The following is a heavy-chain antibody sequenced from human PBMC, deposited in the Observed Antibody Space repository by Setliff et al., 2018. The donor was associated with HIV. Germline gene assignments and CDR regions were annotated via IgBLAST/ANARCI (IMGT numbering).Heavy chain of an antibody. V-gene: IGHV3-15*01. Sequence: GGSLRLSCAASGFTFSNSWMTWVRQAPGKGLEWVGRIKTKTQRGTTDYAAPAKGRFIISRDDSKNTLYLQMNSLRSEDAAVYYCVTGVGTSSVDYWGQGTMVTVSS. D-gene: IGHD3-22*01. J-gene: IGHJ4*02. CDR3: VTGVGTSSVDY. CDR2: IKTKTQRGTT. CDR1: GFTFSNSW.